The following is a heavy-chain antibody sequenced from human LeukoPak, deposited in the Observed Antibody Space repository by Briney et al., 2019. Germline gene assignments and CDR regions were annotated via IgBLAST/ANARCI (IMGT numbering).Heavy chain of an antibody. CDR3: ARLQHYSIDF. CDR1: GASISSSNYY. D-gene: IGHD3-10*01. V-gene: IGHV4-39*01. CDR2: FHYSGSH. J-gene: IGHJ4*02. Sequence: SETLSLTCTVSGASISSSNYYWGWIRQPPGEGLEWIGTFHYSGSHYYNPSLSSRATISVDTSQNQFSLKLTSVTAADTAVYYCARLQHYSIDFWGQGTLLTVSS.